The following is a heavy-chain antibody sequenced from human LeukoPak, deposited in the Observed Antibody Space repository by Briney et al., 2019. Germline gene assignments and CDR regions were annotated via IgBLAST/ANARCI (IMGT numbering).Heavy chain of an antibody. J-gene: IGHJ4*02. CDR3: AKDPVSYSNSFSLEY. D-gene: IGHD6-6*01. V-gene: IGHV3-30*02. Sequence: GGSLRLSCAASGFTFSSYGMHWVRQAPGKGLEWVASIRYDGSDIYSADSVKGRFTISRDNSKNTLYLQMNRLRPEDTAAYYCAKDPVSYSNSFSLEYWGQGTLVTVSS. CDR1: GFTFSSYG. CDR2: IRYDGSDI.